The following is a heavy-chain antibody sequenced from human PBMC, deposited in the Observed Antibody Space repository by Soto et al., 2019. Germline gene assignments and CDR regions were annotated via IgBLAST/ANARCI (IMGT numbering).Heavy chain of an antibody. J-gene: IGHJ4*02. CDR1: GGSISSYY. Sequence: SETLSLTCTVSGGSISSYYWSWIRQPPGKXLEWIGYIYYSGSTNYNPSLKSRVTISVDTSKNQFSLKLSSVTAADTAVYYCARELYGSGSYYNEETLGYWGQGTLVTVFS. CDR2: IYYSGST. CDR3: ARELYGSGSYYNEETLGY. V-gene: IGHV4-59*01. D-gene: IGHD3-10*01.